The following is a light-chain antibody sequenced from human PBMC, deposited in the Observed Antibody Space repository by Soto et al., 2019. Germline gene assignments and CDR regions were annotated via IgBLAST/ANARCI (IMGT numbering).Light chain of an antibody. J-gene: IGLJ1*01. CDR2: DVT. CDR3: CSYAGSYTFDV. CDR1: SSDVGGYNY. V-gene: IGLV2-11*01. Sequence: QSPVTQPPSVSGSPGRSVTISCTGTSSDVGGYNYVSWYQQHPGKAPKLMIYDVTKRPSGVPDRFSGSKSGNTASLTISGLQAEDEADYYCCSYAGSYTFDVFGTGTKVTVL.